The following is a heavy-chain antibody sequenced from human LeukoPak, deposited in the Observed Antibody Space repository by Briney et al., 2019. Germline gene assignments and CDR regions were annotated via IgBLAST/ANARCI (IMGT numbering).Heavy chain of an antibody. Sequence: GGSLRLSCAASGFTFGSYSMNWVRQAPGKGLEWVSSISSSSSYIYYADSVEGRFTISRDNAKNSLYLQMNSLRAEDTAVYYCARGGYYGSGRMRYWGQGTLVTVSS. CDR3: ARGGYYGSGRMRY. CDR1: GFTFGSYS. J-gene: IGHJ4*02. CDR2: ISSSSSYI. V-gene: IGHV3-21*01. D-gene: IGHD3-10*01.